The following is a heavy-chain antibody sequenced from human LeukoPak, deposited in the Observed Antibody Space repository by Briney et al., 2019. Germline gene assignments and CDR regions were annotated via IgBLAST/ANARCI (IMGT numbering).Heavy chain of an antibody. CDR2: INWNGGST. D-gene: IGHD3-10*01. V-gene: IGHV3-20*04. Sequence: GSLRLSCAASGFSFDDYGMSWVRQAPGQGLEWVSGINWNGGSTGYADSVKGRFTISRDNSKNTLFLQMTDLRAEDTAVYYCARDYYGSGSYQFDYWGQGTLVTVSS. CDR3: ARDYYGSGSYQFDY. J-gene: IGHJ4*02. CDR1: GFSFDDYG.